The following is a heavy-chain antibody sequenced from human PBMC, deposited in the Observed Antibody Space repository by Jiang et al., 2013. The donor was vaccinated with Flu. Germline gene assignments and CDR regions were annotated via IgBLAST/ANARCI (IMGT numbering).Heavy chain of an antibody. V-gene: IGHV4-4*07. Sequence: GPGLVKPSETLSLTCTVSGGSITTFYWSWIRQSAGRGLEWIGRIFSTGRSNYNPSLKSRVTMSVDTSKNHISLQLSSVTAADTAIYYCARDVPYCSAGVCSVPRNWFDPWGQGTLVIVSS. CDR3: ARDVPYCSAGVCSVPRNWFDP. CDR1: GGSITTFY. D-gene: IGHD2-8*02. J-gene: IGHJ5*02. CDR2: IFSTGRS.